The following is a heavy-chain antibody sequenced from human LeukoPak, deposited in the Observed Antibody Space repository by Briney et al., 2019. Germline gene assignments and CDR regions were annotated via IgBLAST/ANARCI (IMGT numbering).Heavy chain of an antibody. J-gene: IGHJ5*02. CDR1: GYTFTSYY. D-gene: IGHD3-3*01. CDR2: INPSGGST. V-gene: IGHV1-46*01. CDR3: ARDLGVIFGVEAIDFNWFDP. Sequence: EASVKVSCKASGYTFTSYYMHWARQAPGQGLEWMGIINPSGGSTSYAQKFQGRVTMTRDMSTSTVYMELSSLRAEDTAVYYCARDLGVIFGVEAIDFNWFDPWGQGTLVTVSS.